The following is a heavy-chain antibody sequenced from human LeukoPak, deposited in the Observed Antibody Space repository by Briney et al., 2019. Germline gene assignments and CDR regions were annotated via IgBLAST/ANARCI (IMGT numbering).Heavy chain of an antibody. CDR1: GYSFTSYW. J-gene: IGHJ6*02. CDR3: ARQTSSSSRNYGMDV. V-gene: IGHV5-51*01. D-gene: IGHD6-13*01. Sequence: GESLKISCKGSGYSFTSYWIGRVRQMPGKGLEWMGIIYPGDSDTRYSPSFQGQVTISADKSISTAYLQWSSLKASDTAMYYCARQTSSSSRNYGMDVWGQGTTVTVSS. CDR2: IYPGDSDT.